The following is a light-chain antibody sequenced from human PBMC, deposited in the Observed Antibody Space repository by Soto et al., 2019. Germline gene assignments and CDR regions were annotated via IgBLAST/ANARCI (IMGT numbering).Light chain of an antibody. V-gene: IGKV3-20*01. CDR2: AAS. CDR3: QQYGNRPTT. J-gene: IGKJ5*01. CDR1: QSVGSSF. Sequence: EIVLTQSPGALSLSPGVRVTLSCRASQSVGSSFLAWYQQRPGQAPRLLIYAASSRATGIPDRFSGSGSGTDFTLTINRLEPEDFGVYYCQQYGNRPTTFGQGTRLEIK.